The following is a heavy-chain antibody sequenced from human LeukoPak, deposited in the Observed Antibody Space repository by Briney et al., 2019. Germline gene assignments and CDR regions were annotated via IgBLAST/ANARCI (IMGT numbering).Heavy chain of an antibody. CDR2: IYYSGST. J-gene: IGHJ4*02. CDR1: GGSISSSSYY. V-gene: IGHV4-39*01. Sequence: SETLSLTCTVSGGSISSSSYYWGWIRQPPGKGLEWIGSIYYSGSTYYNPSLKSRVTISVDTSKNQFSLKLSSVTAADTAVYYCARRGGSYFFLHFDYWGQGTLVTVSS. CDR3: ARRGGSYFFLHFDY. D-gene: IGHD1-26*01.